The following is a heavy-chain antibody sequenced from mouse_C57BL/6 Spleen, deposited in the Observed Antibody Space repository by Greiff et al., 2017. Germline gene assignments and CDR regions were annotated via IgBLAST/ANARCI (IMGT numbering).Heavy chain of an antibody. D-gene: IGHD2-2*01. Sequence: EVQLQQSGPGLVKPSQSLSLTCSVTGYSITSGYYWYWIRQFPGNKLEWMGYISYDGSNNYNPSLKNRISITRDTSKNPFFLKLNTVTTEDTATYYCARDYGYDGGNFAYWGQGTLVTVSA. CDR3: ARDYGYDGGNFAY. CDR2: ISYDGSN. J-gene: IGHJ3*01. V-gene: IGHV3-6*01. CDR1: GYSITSGYY.